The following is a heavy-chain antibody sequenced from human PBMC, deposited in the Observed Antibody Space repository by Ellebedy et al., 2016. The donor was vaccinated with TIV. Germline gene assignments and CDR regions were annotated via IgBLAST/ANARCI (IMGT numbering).Heavy chain of an antibody. J-gene: IGHJ3*02. CDR3: ARDRYGATVVTNGADDAFDI. V-gene: IGHV4-34*01. D-gene: IGHD4-23*01. Sequence: SETLSLXXAVYGGSFSGYYWSSIRQPPGKGLEWIGEINHSGSTNYNPSLKSRVTISVDTSKNQFSLKLSSVTAADTAVYYCARDRYGATVVTNGADDAFDIWGQGTMVTVSS. CDR1: GGSFSGYY. CDR2: INHSGST.